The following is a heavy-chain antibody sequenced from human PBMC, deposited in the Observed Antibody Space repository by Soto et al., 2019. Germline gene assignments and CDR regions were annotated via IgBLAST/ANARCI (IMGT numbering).Heavy chain of an antibody. CDR3: SRGGSSWQPHEDY. CDR2: VSAYNGNT. Sequence: QVQLVQSGAEVKKPGASMKVSCKASGFTFTSYGISWVRQAPGQGLEWMGWVSAYNGNTHYAQKLQGRVTMTTDTSTTTAYMELGSPRSGDTAVYYGSRGGSSWQPHEDYWGQGTLVTVSS. CDR1: GFTFTSYG. V-gene: IGHV1-18*01. D-gene: IGHD6-13*01. J-gene: IGHJ4*02.